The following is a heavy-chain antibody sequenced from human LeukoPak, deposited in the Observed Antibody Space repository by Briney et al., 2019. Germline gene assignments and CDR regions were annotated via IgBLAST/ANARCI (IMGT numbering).Heavy chain of an antibody. CDR3: ARGGPPFSFDY. CDR1: GGSFSGYY. V-gene: IGHV4-34*01. Sequence: SETLSLTCAVYGGSFSGYYWGWIRQPPGKGLEWIGEINHSGSTYYNPSLKSRVTISVDTSKNQFSLQLSSVTAADTAVYYCARGGPPFSFDYWGQGTLVTVSS. J-gene: IGHJ4*02. CDR2: INHSGST.